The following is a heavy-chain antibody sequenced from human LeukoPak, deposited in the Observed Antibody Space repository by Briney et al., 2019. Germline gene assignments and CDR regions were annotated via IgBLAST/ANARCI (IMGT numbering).Heavy chain of an antibody. J-gene: IGHJ4*02. CDR3: ARVGATREVGFDY. V-gene: IGHV1-18*01. CDR2: ISAYNGNT. D-gene: IGHD1-26*01. CDR1: GYTFTSYG. Sequence: ASVKVSCKASGYTFTSYGISWVRQAPGQGLEWMGWISAYNGNTNYAQKLQGRVTVTTDTSTSTAYMELSSLRSGDTAVYYCARVGATREVGFDYWGQGTLVTVSS.